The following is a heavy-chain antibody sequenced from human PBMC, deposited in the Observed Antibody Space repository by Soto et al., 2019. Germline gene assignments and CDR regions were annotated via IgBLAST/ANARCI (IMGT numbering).Heavy chain of an antibody. J-gene: IGHJ3*02. Sequence: EVQLLESGGGLVQPGGSLRLSCAASGFTFSVFAMSWVRQAPGKGLELVSTISGRGENTYYADSVKGRFTISRDNSKNKVDLQMDSLRGEEKAVYYCAKDRGIGDYGVNSVDIWGQGTMVTVAS. CDR2: ISGRGENT. CDR3: AKDRGIGDYGVNSVDI. CDR1: GFTFSVFA. V-gene: IGHV3-23*01. D-gene: IGHD4-17*01.